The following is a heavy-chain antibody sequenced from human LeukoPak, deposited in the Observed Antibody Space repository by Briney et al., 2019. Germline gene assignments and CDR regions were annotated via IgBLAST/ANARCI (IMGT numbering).Heavy chain of an antibody. V-gene: IGHV4-39*07. D-gene: IGHD3-10*01. Sequence: SETLSLTCTVSGGSISSSSYYWGWIRQPPGKGLEWIGSIYYSGSTYYNPSLKSRVTISVDKSKNQFSLKLSSVTAADTAVYYCARDTVLSYYYGSGSPLDYWGQGTLVTVSS. CDR3: ARDTVLSYYYGSGSPLDY. CDR1: GGSISSSSYY. J-gene: IGHJ4*02. CDR2: IYYSGST.